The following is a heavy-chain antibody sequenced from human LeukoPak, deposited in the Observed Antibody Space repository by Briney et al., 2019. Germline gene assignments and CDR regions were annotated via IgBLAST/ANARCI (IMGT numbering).Heavy chain of an antibody. CDR3: ARVVTRYYYDSSGYYYYFDY. CDR1: GGTFSSYA. V-gene: IGHV1-69*06. CDR2: IIPIFGTA. J-gene: IGHJ4*02. D-gene: IGHD3-22*01. Sequence: SVKVSCKASGGTFSSYAISWVRQAPGQGLEWMGGIIPIFGTANYAQKFQGRVTITADKSTSTAYMELSSLRSEDTAVYYCARVVTRYYYDSSGYYYYFDYWGQGTLVTVSS.